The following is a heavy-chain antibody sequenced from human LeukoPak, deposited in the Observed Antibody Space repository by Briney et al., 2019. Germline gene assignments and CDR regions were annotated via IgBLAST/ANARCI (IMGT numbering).Heavy chain of an antibody. CDR1: GGSISSYY. D-gene: IGHD4-17*01. Sequence: SETLSLTCTVSGGSISSYYWSWIRQPPGKGLEWIAYIYYTGTTNYNPSLKSRVTISVDTSKNQFSLKLTSVTAADTAVYYCVRDRRDDYGDYRGADYWGQGTLVTVSS. CDR2: IYYTGTT. J-gene: IGHJ4*02. CDR3: VRDRRDDYGDYRGADY. V-gene: IGHV4-59*01.